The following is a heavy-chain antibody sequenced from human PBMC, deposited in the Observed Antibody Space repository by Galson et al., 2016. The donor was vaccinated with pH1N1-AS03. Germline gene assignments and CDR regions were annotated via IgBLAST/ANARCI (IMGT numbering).Heavy chain of an antibody. CDR3: AKVMGQGEWYWDAFDI. CDR2: IRGSGGT. CDR1: GFTFSGYA. D-gene: IGHD3-3*01. Sequence: SLRLSCAASGFTFSGYAMNWVRQAPGEGLEWVSSIRGSGGTYYIDSVKGRFTISRDNSEKTLYLQMNSLRAEDTAVYYCAKVMGQGEWYWDAFDIYGQGTMVTVSS. V-gene: IGHV3-23*01. J-gene: IGHJ3*02.